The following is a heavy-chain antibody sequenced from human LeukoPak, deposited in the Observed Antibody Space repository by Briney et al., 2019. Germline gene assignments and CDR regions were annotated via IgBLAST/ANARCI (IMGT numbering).Heavy chain of an antibody. V-gene: IGHV3-21*01. CDR3: AREPSIAASGFDY. D-gene: IGHD6-13*01. CDR1: GFTFSNSS. Sequence: GGSLRLSCAASGFTFSNSSMNWVRQAPGKGLEWVSSITSSSYCIYYADSVKGRFTISRDNAKNSLYLQMNSLRADDTAVYYCAREPSIAASGFDYWGQGTLVTVSS. J-gene: IGHJ4*02. CDR2: ITSSSYCI.